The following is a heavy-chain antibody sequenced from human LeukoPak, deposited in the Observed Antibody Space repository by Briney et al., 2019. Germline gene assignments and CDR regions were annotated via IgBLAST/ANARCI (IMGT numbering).Heavy chain of an antibody. CDR3: TRGMLRQHPDY. J-gene: IGHJ4*02. V-gene: IGHV3-30-3*01. CDR1: GFTFNSYS. Sequence: GGSLRLSCAASGFTFNSYSMHWVRQAPGKGLEWVTAISDDETYKFYADSVKGRFTISRDNSKNTLYLQMNSLRVEDTAIYYCTRGMLRQHPDYWGQGMLVTVSS. D-gene: IGHD6-13*01. CDR2: ISDDETYK.